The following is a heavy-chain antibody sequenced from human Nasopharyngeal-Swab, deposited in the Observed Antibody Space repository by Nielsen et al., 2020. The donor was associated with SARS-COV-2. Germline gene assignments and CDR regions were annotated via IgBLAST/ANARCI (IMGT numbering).Heavy chain of an antibody. Sequence: GESLKISCAASGFTFRNNDMHWVRQGTGKGLEWVSGIGRGGDIYYADSVKGRFTTSRDNDKSSLHLQMNNLRAGGTAVYYCVTGIDGWNYWGRGTLVTVSS. CDR2: IGRGGDI. CDR1: GFTFRNND. J-gene: IGHJ4*02. V-gene: IGHV3-13*01. CDR3: VTGIDGWNY. D-gene: IGHD5-24*01.